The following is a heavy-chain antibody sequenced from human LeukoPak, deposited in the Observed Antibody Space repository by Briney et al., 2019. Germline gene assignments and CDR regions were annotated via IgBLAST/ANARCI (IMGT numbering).Heavy chain of an antibody. V-gene: IGHV3-21*01. J-gene: IGHJ6*03. D-gene: IGHD2-2*01. Sequence: PGGSLRLSCAASGFTFSSYSMNWVRQAPGKGLEWVSSISSSSSYIYYADSVKGRFTISRDNAKNSLYLQMNSLRAEDTAVYYCARDYGVPAASSYYYMDVWGKGTTVTVSS. CDR2: ISSSSSYI. CDR1: GFTFSSYS. CDR3: ARDYGVPAASSYYYMDV.